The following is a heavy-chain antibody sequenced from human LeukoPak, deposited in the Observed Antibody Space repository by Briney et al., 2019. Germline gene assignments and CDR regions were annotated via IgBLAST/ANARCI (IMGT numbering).Heavy chain of an antibody. CDR1: GYTFTSYD. CDR2: MNPNSGNT. V-gene: IGHV1-8*01. Sequence: GASVKVSCKASGYTFTSYDINWVRQATGQGLEWMGWMNPNSGNTGYAQKFQGRVTMTRNTSISTAYMELSSLRSEDTAVYYCARGEYCSRTSCYISSWGYTNWFDPWGQGTLVTVSS. D-gene: IGHD2-2*02. CDR3: ARGEYCSRTSCYISSWGYTNWFDP. J-gene: IGHJ5*02.